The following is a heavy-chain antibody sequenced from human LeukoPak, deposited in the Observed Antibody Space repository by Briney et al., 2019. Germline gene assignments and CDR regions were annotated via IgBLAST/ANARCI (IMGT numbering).Heavy chain of an antibody. CDR3: ARSPRIYMIGTHAFDI. D-gene: IGHD3-22*01. J-gene: IGHJ3*02. CDR1: GDSISSTNYY. CDR2: IYYSGST. Sequence: SETLSLTCTVSGDSISSTNYYWGWIRQPPGKGLEWIGSIYYSGSTYYNPSLKSRVTISVDTSKNQFSLKLSSVTAADTAVYFCARSPRIYMIGTHAFDIWGQGTMVTVSS. V-gene: IGHV4-39*01.